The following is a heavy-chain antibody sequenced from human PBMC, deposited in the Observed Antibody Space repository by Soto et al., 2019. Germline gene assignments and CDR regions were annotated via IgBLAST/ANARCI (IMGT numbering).Heavy chain of an antibody. V-gene: IGHV4-4*02. Sequence: QVQLQESGPGLVKPSGTLSLTCAVSGGSISSSNWWSWVRQPPGKGLEWIGEIYHSGSTNYNPSLKRRVTISVDKSKNQFSLKLSSVTAADTAVYYCATRCGGDCYRGVYFDYWGQGTLVTVSS. CDR3: ATRCGGDCYRGVYFDY. D-gene: IGHD2-21*02. J-gene: IGHJ4*02. CDR1: GGSISSSNW. CDR2: IYHSGST.